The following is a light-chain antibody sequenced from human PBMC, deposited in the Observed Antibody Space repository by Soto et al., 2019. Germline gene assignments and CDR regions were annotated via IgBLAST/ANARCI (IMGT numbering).Light chain of an antibody. Sequence: EIVLTQSPGTLPLSPGERATLSCRASLSVASNYLAWYQQKPGQAPRLLIYAASGRATGIPDRFSGSGSGTDFTLTIGRLEPEDFAVYYCQQYGSAPWTFGQGTKVEIK. V-gene: IGKV3-20*01. CDR2: AAS. CDR1: LSVASNY. J-gene: IGKJ1*01. CDR3: QQYGSAPWT.